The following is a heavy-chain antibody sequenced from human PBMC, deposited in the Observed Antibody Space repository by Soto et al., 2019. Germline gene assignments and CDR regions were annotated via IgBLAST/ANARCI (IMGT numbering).Heavy chain of an antibody. D-gene: IGHD3-3*01. Sequence: PXESLSLSCAASGLTFSSYAMSWIRQAPGKGLECVSAVSGSGGSAYYADSVKGRFTISRDNSKHTRYLQMNRLRAEDTAVYYCQKIPPSYGFYYDYWGQGTLVTVCS. CDR1: GLTFSSYA. CDR3: QKIPPSYGFYYDY. CDR2: VSGSGGSA. V-gene: IGHV3-23*01. J-gene: IGHJ4*02.